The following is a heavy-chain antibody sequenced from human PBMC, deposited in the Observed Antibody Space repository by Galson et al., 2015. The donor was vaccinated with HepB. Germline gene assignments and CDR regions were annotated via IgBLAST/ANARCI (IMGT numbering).Heavy chain of an antibody. CDR2: ISGGGGST. V-gene: IGHV3-23*01. D-gene: IGHD5-12*01. Sequence: SLRLSCAASGFTFSTYAMSWVRQAPGKGLEWVSTISGGGGSTYYADSVKGRFTISRDNSKNTLYLQMNSLRAEDTAVYYCAKEDSGYEMFDYWGQGTLVTVSS. J-gene: IGHJ4*02. CDR3: AKEDSGYEMFDY. CDR1: GFTFSTYA.